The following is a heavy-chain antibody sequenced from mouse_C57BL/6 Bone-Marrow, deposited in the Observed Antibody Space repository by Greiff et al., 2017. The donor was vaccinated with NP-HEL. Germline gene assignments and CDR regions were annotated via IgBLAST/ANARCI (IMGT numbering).Heavy chain of an antibody. Sequence: QVQLKESGPGLVAPSQSLSITCTVSGFSLTSYAISWVRQPPGKGLEWLGVIWTGGGTNYNSARKSRRSISKDNNESEVFLNMHSLQTGDTARYYCARSSCYYDSSSFGYWGQGPTLPVSS. V-gene: IGHV2-9-1*01. D-gene: IGHD1-1*01. CDR3: ARSSCYYDSSSFGY. CDR1: GFSLTSYA. J-gene: IGHJ2*01. CDR2: IWTGGGT.